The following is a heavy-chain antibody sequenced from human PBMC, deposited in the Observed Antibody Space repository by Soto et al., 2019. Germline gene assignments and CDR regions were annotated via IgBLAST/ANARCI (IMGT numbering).Heavy chain of an antibody. CDR2: IKSKTDGGTT. J-gene: IGHJ6*02. CDR1: GFTFSNAW. D-gene: IGHD3-3*01. CDR3: TTERWGFWSGYTEYYYYGMDV. Sequence: PGGSLRLSCAASGFTFSNAWMNWVRQAPGKVLEWVGRIKSKTDGGTTDYAAPVKGRFTISRDDSKNTLYLQINSLKTEDAAVYYCTTERWGFWSGYTEYYYYGMDVWGQGTTVTVSS. V-gene: IGHV3-15*07.